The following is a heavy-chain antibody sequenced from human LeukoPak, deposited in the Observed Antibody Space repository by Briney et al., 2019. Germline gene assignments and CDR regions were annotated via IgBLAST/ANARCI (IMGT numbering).Heavy chain of an antibody. J-gene: IGHJ4*02. Sequence: GGSLRLSCTASGFTFGDYAMSWFRQAPGKGLEWVGFIRSKAYGGTTEYAASVKGRFTISRDDSKSIAYLQMNSLKTEDTAVYYCSREGRSGRYNYFDYWGQGTLVTVSS. D-gene: IGHD6-19*01. CDR3: SREGRSGRYNYFDY. CDR1: GFTFGDYA. V-gene: IGHV3-49*03. CDR2: IRSKAYGGTT.